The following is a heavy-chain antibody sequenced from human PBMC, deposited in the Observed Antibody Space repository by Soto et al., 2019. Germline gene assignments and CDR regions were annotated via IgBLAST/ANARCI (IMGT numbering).Heavy chain of an antibody. D-gene: IGHD3-3*01. CDR2: ISYDGSNK. CDR1: GFTFSSYA. Sequence: QVQLVESGGGVVQPGRSLRLSCAASGFTFSSYAMHWVRQAPGKGLEWVAVISYDGSNKYYADSVKGRFTISRDNSKNTLDLQMNSLSAEDTAVYYCARDKGSRVGYSCDFWRSHYGMDVWGQGTTVTVSS. V-gene: IGHV3-30-3*01. CDR3: ARDKGSRVGYSCDFWRSHYGMDV. J-gene: IGHJ6*02.